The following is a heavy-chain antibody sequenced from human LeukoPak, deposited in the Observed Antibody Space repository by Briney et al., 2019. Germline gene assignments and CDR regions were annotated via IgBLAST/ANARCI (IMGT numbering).Heavy chain of an antibody. J-gene: IGHJ5*02. V-gene: IGHV1-8*03. D-gene: IGHD2-21*02. CDR3: ARGPDSDNWFDP. CDR1: GYTFTSYD. Sequence: GASVKVSCKASGYTFTSYDINWVRQATGQGLEWMGWVNPNSGNTGYAQRFQGRVTITRNTSISTAYMELSSLRSEDTAVYYCARGPDSDNWFDPWGQGTLVTVSS. CDR2: VNPNSGNT.